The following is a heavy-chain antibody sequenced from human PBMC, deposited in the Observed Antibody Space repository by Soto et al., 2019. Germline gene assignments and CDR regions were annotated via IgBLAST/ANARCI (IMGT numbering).Heavy chain of an antibody. D-gene: IGHD3-10*01. CDR3: ATGSTDSYPGSRIFDF. V-gene: IGHV3-23*01. J-gene: IGHJ4*02. CDR1: GMTFGSRA. CDR2: ITDSGGDA. Sequence: GVLRLSFGASGMTFGSRAMSWVRQAPGEGLEWVSTITDSGGDAKYADSVRGRFTISRDNSKNTLYLQMSSLRAEDSAVYYCATGSTDSYPGSRIFDFWGRGTLVTVSS.